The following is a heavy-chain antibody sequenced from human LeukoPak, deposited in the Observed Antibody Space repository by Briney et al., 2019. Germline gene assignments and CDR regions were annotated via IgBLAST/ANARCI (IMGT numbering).Heavy chain of an antibody. CDR1: GGSISSYY. CDR2: IYTSGST. J-gene: IGHJ4*02. Sequence: SETLSLTCTVSGGSISSYYWSWIRQPAGKGLEWIGRIYTSGSTNYNPPLKSRVTISVDKSKNQFSLKLSSVTAADTAVYYCARAGARSGSYYDYWGQGTLVTVSS. D-gene: IGHD1-26*01. V-gene: IGHV4-4*07. CDR3: ARAGARSGSYYDY.